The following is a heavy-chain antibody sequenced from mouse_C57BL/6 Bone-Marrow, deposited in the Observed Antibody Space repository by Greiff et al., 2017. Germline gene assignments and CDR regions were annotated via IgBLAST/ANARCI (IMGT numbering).Heavy chain of an antibody. Sequence: VQLQQSGAELVRPGASVKLSCTASGFNIKDYYMHWVKQRPEQGLEWIGRIDPEDGDPAYAPKFQGKATMTADTSSNTAYLQLSSLTSEDTAVYYCTTGYYGSSYWYFDVWGTGTTVTVSS. CDR2: IDPEDGDP. CDR1: GFNIKDYY. V-gene: IGHV14-1*01. J-gene: IGHJ1*03. CDR3: TTGYYGSSYWYFDV. D-gene: IGHD1-1*01.